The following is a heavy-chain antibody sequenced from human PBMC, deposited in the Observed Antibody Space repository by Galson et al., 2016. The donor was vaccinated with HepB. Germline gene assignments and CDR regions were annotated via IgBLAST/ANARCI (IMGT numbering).Heavy chain of an antibody. CDR1: GFSFSGLW. J-gene: IGHJ4*02. D-gene: IGHD6-19*01. CDR3: ARDGGGWYQCCDC. CDR2: IKQDGSEQ. V-gene: IGHV3-7*03. Sequence: SLRLSCAASGFSFSGLWMNWVRPTPGKGLEWVAIIKQDGSEQKYVDSVKGRFTISRDNAKNSLYLQMNSLIAEDTAVYSCARDGGGWYQCCDCWGQGPLVTVSS.